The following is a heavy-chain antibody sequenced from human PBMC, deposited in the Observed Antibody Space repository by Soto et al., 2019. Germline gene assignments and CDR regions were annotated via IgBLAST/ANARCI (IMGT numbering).Heavy chain of an antibody. CDR2: ISSSNSTI. D-gene: IGHD4-17*01. CDR1: GFTFSSYS. V-gene: IGHV3-48*02. J-gene: IGHJ4*02. CDR3: ARGPSTVTTNYFDY. Sequence: EVQLVESGGGLVQRGGSLRLSCAASGFTFSSYSMNWVRQAPGKGLEWVSYISSSNSTIYYADSVKGRFTISRDNAKNSLYLQLISLRDEDTAVYYCARGPSTVTTNYFDYWGQGTLVTVSS.